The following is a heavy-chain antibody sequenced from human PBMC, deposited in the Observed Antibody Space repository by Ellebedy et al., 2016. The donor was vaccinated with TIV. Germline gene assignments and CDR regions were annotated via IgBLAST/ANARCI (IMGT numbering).Heavy chain of an antibody. CDR2: IVGIGSTI. J-gene: IGHJ3*02. CDR3: ARRGNYLGDAFDI. CDR1: GFTFSAYS. Sequence: GGSLRLSXAASGFTFSAYSMNWVRQAPGKGLEWLSFIVGIGSTIYYADSVKGRFTISRDNDKNSLYLQMNSLRDEDTAVYHCARRGNYLGDAFDIWGQGTMVIVSS. V-gene: IGHV3-48*02. D-gene: IGHD1-26*01.